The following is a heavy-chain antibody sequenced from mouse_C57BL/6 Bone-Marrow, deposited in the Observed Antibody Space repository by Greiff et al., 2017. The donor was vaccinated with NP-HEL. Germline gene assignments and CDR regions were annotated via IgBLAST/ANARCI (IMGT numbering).Heavy chain of an antibody. CDR2: IHPNSGST. J-gene: IGHJ1*03. CDR3: ARRLYYGSSLWYFDV. Sequence: VQLQQSGAELVKPGASVKLSCKASGYTFTSYWMHWVKQRPGQGLEWIGMIHPNSGSTNYNEKFKSKATLTVDKSSSTAYMQLSSLTSEDSAVYYCARRLYYGSSLWYFDVWGTGTTVTVSS. CDR1: GYTFTSYW. D-gene: IGHD1-1*01. V-gene: IGHV1-64*01.